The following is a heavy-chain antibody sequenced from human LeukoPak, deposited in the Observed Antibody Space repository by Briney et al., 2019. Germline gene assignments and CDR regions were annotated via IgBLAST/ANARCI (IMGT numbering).Heavy chain of an antibody. D-gene: IGHD3-10*01. CDR2: LDYTGNNQ. V-gene: IGHV3-30*02. Sequence: GGSLTLSCATSGFTFKNYGMHWVRQAPGEGLEWVTFLDYTGNNQYYADSMKGRLTISRDNSKNTVFLQMNNLRLEDTAIYYCVKDVHYLGSYRESLDPWGQGTLVTVSS. J-gene: IGHJ5*02. CDR1: GFTFKNYG. CDR3: VKDVHYLGSYRESLDP.